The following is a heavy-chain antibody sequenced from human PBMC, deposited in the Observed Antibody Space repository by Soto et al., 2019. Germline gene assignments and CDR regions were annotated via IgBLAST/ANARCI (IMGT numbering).Heavy chain of an antibody. Sequence: PGGSLRLSCAASGFTFSSYWMHWVRQAPGKGLVWVSRINSDGSSTSYADSVKGRFTISRDDAKNTLYLQMNSLRAEDTAVYYCASDSVTTRWSFDYWGQGTLVTVSS. CDR2: INSDGSST. D-gene: IGHD4-17*01. J-gene: IGHJ4*02. CDR1: GFTFSSYW. CDR3: ASDSVTTRWSFDY. V-gene: IGHV3-74*01.